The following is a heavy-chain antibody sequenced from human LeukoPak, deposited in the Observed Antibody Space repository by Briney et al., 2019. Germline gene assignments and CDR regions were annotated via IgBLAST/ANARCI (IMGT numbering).Heavy chain of an antibody. V-gene: IGHV3-30-3*01. Sequence: GGSLRLSCAASGFTFSSYAMYWVRQAPGKGLEWVAVISYDGSNKYYADSVKGRFTISRDDSKNTLYLQMNSLRDEDTAVYYCARGTPPDHWGQGTLVTVSS. CDR2: ISYDGSNK. CDR3: ARGTPPDH. J-gene: IGHJ4*02. CDR1: GFTFSSYA.